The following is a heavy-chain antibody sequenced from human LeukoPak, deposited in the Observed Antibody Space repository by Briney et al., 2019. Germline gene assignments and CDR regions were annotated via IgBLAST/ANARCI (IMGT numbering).Heavy chain of an antibody. CDR2: IYTSGST. CDR1: GGSISSYY. CDR3: ASQYYDFWSGSPFYYMDV. Sequence: SETLSLTCTVSGGSISSYYWSWIRQPAGKGLEWIGRIYTSGSTNYNPSLKSRVTMSVDTSKNQFSLKLSSVTAADTAVYYCASQYYDFWSGSPFYYMDVWGKGTTVTVSS. J-gene: IGHJ6*03. V-gene: IGHV4-4*07. D-gene: IGHD3-3*01.